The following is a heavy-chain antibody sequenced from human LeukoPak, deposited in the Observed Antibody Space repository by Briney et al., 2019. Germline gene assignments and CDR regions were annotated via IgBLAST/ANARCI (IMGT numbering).Heavy chain of an antibody. CDR2: ISGSGGRT. V-gene: IGHV3-23*01. CDR3: AKGSGYIGWFDP. J-gene: IGHJ5*02. CDR1: GFTFSSYA. Sequence: GGSLRLSCAASGFTFSSYAMSWVRQAPGKRLEWVSAISGSGGRTYYADSVKGRFTISRDNSKNTLYLQMNSLRAEDTAVYYCAKGSGYIGWFDPWGQGTLVTVSS. D-gene: IGHD6-13*01.